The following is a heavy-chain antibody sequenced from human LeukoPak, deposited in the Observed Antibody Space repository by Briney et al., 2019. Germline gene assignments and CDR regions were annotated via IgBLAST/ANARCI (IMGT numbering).Heavy chain of an antibody. V-gene: IGHV1-69*06. J-gene: IGHJ5*02. CDR1: GGSFSSYA. D-gene: IGHD2-2*01. Sequence: ASVKVSCKASGGSFSSYAISWVRQAPRQGLEWMGGIIPIFGTANHAQQLQRRVTITQDKSTSTAYMELSSLRSEDTAVYYCARGGRYCSSTSCYDWFYPCGQGTLVTVCS. CDR3: ARGGRYCSSTSCYDWFYP. CDR2: IIPIFGTA.